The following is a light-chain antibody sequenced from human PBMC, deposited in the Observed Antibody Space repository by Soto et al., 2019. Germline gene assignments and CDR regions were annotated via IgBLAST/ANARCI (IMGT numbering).Light chain of an antibody. CDR1: QSLLHSNGYNY. CDR2: LGS. CDR3: MQPLQTPRT. J-gene: IGKJ4*01. Sequence: DIVMTQSPLSLPVTPGEPASISCSSSQSLLHSNGYNYLDWYLQKPGQSPQLLIYLGSNRSSGVPDRFSGSGSGTDFTLRISRVEAEDVGVYYCMQPLQTPRTCGGGTKVDIK. V-gene: IGKV2-28*01.